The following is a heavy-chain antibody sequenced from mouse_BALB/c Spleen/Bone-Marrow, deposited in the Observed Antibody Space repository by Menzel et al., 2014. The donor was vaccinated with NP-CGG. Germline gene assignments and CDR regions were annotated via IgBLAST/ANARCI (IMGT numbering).Heavy chain of an antibody. V-gene: IGHV1-82*01. D-gene: IGHD2-3*01. CDR2: IYPGDGDT. J-gene: IGHJ4*01. CDR3: ARSDGYRDMDY. Sequence: VKLMESGPELVKPGASVKISCKASGYAFSSSWMNWVKPRPGQGLEWIGRIYPGDGDTKYNGKFKGKATLTADKSSSAAYMQLSSLTSVDSAVYFCARSDGYRDMDYWGQGTSVTVSS. CDR1: GYAFSSSW.